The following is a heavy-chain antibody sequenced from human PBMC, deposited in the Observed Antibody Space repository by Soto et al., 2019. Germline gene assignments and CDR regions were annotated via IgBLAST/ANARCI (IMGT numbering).Heavy chain of an antibody. Sequence: SETLSLTCTVSGFSINTNYYWSWVRQPPGKGLEWIGEIIHSESTKYNPSLKSRVTISVDTSKNQFSLKLSSVTAADTAVYYCARQRPTDGRWEFANYYGMDVWGQGTPVTVSS. CDR1: GFSINTNYY. CDR3: ARQRPTDGRWEFANYYGMDV. J-gene: IGHJ6*02. V-gene: IGHV4-34*12. D-gene: IGHD1-26*01. CDR2: IIHSEST.